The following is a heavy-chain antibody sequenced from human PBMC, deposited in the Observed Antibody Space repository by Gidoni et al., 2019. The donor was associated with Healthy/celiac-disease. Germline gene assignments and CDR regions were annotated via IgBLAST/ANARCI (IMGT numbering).Heavy chain of an antibody. CDR1: GFTFSRYW. J-gene: IGHJ4*02. CDR3: ARGGYYDFWSGYLFDY. D-gene: IGHD3-3*01. CDR2: INSDGSST. V-gene: IGHV3-74*01. Sequence: EVQLVESGGGLVQPGGSLRLPCAASGFTFSRYWMHWVRQAPGKGLVWVSRINSDGSSTSYADSVKGRFTISRDNAKNTLYLQMNSLRAEDTAVYYCARGGYYDFWSGYLFDYWGQGTLVTVSS.